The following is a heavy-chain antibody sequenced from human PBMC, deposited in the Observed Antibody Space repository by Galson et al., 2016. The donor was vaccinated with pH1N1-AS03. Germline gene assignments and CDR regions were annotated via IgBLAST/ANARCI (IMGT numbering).Heavy chain of an antibody. J-gene: IGHJ4*02. CDR3: ARGAGWETSE. CDR2: TKYNGAT. Sequence: SETLSLTCSVSPYSITHDYWHWIRQAPGSGPQCIGLTKYNGATHYNPSLQSRVTISIDTSKNQFSLKVYSVTSADAAVYYCARGAGWETSEWGQGTLVTVSS. V-gene: IGHV4-59*01. CDR1: PYSITHDY. D-gene: IGHD1-26*01.